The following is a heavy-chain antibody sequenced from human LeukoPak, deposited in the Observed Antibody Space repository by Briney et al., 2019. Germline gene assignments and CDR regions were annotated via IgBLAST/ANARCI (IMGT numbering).Heavy chain of an antibody. CDR3: ARSYDSSGYYFFDY. Sequence: SETLSPTCTVSGGSISSYYWSWIRQPAGKGLEWIGRIYTSGSTNSNPSLKSRVTMSVDTSKNQFSLKLSSVTAADTAVYYCARSYDSSGYYFFDYWGQGTLVTVSS. J-gene: IGHJ4*02. V-gene: IGHV4-4*07. CDR2: IYTSGST. D-gene: IGHD3-22*01. CDR1: GGSISSYY.